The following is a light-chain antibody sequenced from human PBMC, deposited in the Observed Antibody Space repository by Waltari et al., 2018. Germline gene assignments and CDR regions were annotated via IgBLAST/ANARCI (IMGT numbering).Light chain of an antibody. CDR1: SSDVGGYKF. V-gene: IGLV2-14*01. J-gene: IGLJ3*02. Sequence: QSALTQPASVSGSPGQSITISCTGTSSDVGGYKFVSWYQQHPGKAPKLVVYEVSNRPSGVSNRFSGSKAGHTASLTISGLQAEDEADYYCISYTSSTTWVFGGGTSLTVL. CDR2: EVS. CDR3: ISYTSSTTWV.